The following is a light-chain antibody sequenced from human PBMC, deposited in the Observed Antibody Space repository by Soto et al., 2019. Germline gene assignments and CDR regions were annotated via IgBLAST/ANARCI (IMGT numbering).Light chain of an antibody. J-gene: IGLJ1*01. Sequence: QSVLPQLRSASGPPGQRVTRSCSGSSSYVGSNTVNWYQQLPGTAPKLLIYSNNQRPSGVPDRFSGSKSGTSASLAISGLQSGDEADYYCAAWDDSLNAYVFATGTKVTVL. V-gene: IGLV1-44*01. CDR3: AAWDDSLNAYV. CDR1: SSYVGSNT. CDR2: SNN.